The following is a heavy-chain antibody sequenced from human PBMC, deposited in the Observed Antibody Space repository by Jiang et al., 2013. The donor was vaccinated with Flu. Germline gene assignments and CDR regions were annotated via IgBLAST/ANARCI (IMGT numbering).Heavy chain of an antibody. D-gene: IGHD2-21*02. CDR3: ARLSLAYCGGDCSNPSYYYGMDV. Sequence: TLSLTCTVSGGSISSYYWSWIRQPPGKGLEWIGYIYYSGSTNYNPSLKSRVTISVDTSKNQFSLKLSSVTAADTAVYYCARLSLAYCGGDCSNPSYYYGMDVWGQGTTVTVSS. V-gene: IGHV4-59*08. CDR2: IYYSGST. J-gene: IGHJ6*02. CDR1: GGSISSYY.